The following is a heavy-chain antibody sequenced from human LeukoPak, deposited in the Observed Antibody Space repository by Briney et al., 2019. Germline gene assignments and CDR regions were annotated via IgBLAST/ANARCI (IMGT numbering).Heavy chain of an antibody. J-gene: IGHJ3*02. D-gene: IGHD3-10*01. Sequence: GASVKVSCKTSGYTFTGYGISWVRQAPGQGLEWMGWIGAYNGNTNYAQKLQGRVTMTTDTSTSTAYMELGSLRSDDTAVYYCARDSWFRDLYPIDIWGQGTMVTVSS. CDR3: ARDSWFRDLYPIDI. CDR1: GYTFTGYG. CDR2: IGAYNGNT. V-gene: IGHV1-18*01.